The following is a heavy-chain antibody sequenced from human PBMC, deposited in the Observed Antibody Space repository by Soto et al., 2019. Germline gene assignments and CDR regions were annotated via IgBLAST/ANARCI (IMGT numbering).Heavy chain of an antibody. CDR1: GFTFSSYS. CDR2: ISSSSSYI. CDR3: ARDYGDYGGGGNWFDP. J-gene: IGHJ5*02. Sequence: GGSLRLSCAASGFTFSSYSMNWVRQAPGKGLEWVSSISSSSSYIYYADSVKGRFTISRDNAKNSRYLQMNSLGAEDTAVYYCARDYGDYGGGGNWFDPWGQGTLVTVSS. V-gene: IGHV3-21*01. D-gene: IGHD4-17*01.